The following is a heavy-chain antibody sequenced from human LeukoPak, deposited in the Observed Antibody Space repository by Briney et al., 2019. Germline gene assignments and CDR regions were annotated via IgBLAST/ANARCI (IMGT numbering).Heavy chain of an antibody. CDR3: ARGKSRGSHIDY. CDR1: GYTFSNFG. J-gene: IGHJ4*02. V-gene: IGHV1-18*01. D-gene: IGHD1-26*01. Sequence: ASVKVSCKTSGYTFSNFGIIWVRQAPGQGLEWMGWISAYNGNSKYAQKFQARITLTTDTSTSTAYMELRSLRSDDTAVYYCARGKSRGSHIDYWGQGTLVAVSS. CDR2: ISAYNGNS.